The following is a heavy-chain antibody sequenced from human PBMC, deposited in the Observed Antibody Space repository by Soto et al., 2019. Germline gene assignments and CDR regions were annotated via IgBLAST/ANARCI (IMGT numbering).Heavy chain of an antibody. CDR3: ARGPIYGEPPGYFDY. Sequence: SETLSLTCTVSGGSISSGGYYWSWIRQHPGKGLEWIGYIYYSGSTYYNPSLKSRVTISVDTSKNQFSLKLSSVTAADTAVYYCARGPIYGEPPGYFDYWGQGTLVIVSS. CDR2: IYYSGST. D-gene: IGHD4-17*01. J-gene: IGHJ4*02. V-gene: IGHV4-31*03. CDR1: GGSISSGGYY.